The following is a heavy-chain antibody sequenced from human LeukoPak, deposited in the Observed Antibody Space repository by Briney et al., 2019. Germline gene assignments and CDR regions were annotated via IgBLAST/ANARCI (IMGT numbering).Heavy chain of an antibody. CDR3: ARISSSAPYIDY. Sequence: SDTLSLTCSVSGGSISGYYWSWMRQPPGKGLEWIGYIYYTGITNYNPSLKSRVTISVDTSMNQFSLKLSSVTAADTAVYYCARISSSAPYIDYWGQGSLVTVSS. CDR1: GGSISGYY. V-gene: IGHV4-59*08. CDR2: IYYTGIT. J-gene: IGHJ4*02. D-gene: IGHD6-6*01.